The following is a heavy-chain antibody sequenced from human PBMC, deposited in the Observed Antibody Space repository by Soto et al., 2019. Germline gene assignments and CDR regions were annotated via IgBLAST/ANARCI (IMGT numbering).Heavy chain of an antibody. CDR2: IYYSGST. D-gene: IGHD2-15*01. CDR3: ARDRYCSGGSCYSLDY. J-gene: IGHJ4*02. V-gene: IGHV4-61*01. CDR1: GGSVSSGSYY. Sequence: QVQLQESGPGLVKPSETLSLTCTVSGGSVSSGSYYWSWIRQPPGKGLEWIGYIYYSGSTNYNPSPKSRVTISVDTSTNQFSLKLSSVTAADTAVYYCARDRYCSGGSCYSLDYWGQGTLVTVSS.